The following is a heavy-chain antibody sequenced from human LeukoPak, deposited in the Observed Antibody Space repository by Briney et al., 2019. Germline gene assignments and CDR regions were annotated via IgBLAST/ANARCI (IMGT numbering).Heavy chain of an antibody. CDR1: GGSFSGYY. Sequence: SETLSLTCAVYGGSFSGYYWSWIRQPPGKGLEWIGYIYYSGSTNYNPSLKSRVTISVDTSKNQFSLKLSSVTAADTAVYYCARLLGYGYPLWGQGTLVTVSS. CDR3: ARLLGYGYPL. J-gene: IGHJ4*02. CDR2: IYYSGST. V-gene: IGHV4-59*08. D-gene: IGHD5-18*01.